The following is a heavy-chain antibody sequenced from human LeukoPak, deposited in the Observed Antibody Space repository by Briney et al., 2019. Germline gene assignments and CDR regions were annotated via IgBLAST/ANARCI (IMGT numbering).Heavy chain of an antibody. J-gene: IGHJ4*02. D-gene: IGHD2-15*01. V-gene: IGHV4-34*01. Sequence: SETLSLTCAVYGGSFSGYYWSWIRQPPGKGLEWIGEINHSGSTNYNPSLKSRVTISVDTSKNQFSLKLSSVTAADTAMYYCAPGWPTLDYWGQGTLVTVSS. CDR2: INHSGST. CDR1: GGSFSGYY. CDR3: APGWPTLDY.